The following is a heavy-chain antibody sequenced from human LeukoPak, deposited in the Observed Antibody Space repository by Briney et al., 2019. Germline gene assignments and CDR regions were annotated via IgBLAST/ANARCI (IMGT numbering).Heavy chain of an antibody. V-gene: IGHV3-7*01. Sequence: GGSLRLPCAASGFTFSDYWMSWVRQAPGKGLEWVANIKQDGSEISYVHSVKGRSTISRDNARNSLYLQMNSLRDEDTAVYSCAREKYVTGEFFQHWGQGTLVTASS. D-gene: IGHD3-16*01. CDR1: GFTFSDYW. J-gene: IGHJ1*01. CDR2: IKQDGSEI. CDR3: AREKYVTGEFFQH.